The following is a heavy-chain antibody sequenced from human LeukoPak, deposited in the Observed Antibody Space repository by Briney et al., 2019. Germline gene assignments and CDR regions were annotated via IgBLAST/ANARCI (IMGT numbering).Heavy chain of an antibody. CDR1: GYTFSSYG. V-gene: IGHV1-18*01. CDR3: ARRGGKNYGDYLLYYYYMDV. J-gene: IGHJ6*03. D-gene: IGHD4-17*01. CDR2: ISTYNGDT. Sequence: ASVKVSCKASGYTFSSYGISWVRQAPGQGLEWMGWISTYNGDTHYAQKFQGRVTMTADTSTSTAYMELRSLRSDDTAMYYCARRGGKNYGDYLLYYYYMDVWGKGTTVTVSS.